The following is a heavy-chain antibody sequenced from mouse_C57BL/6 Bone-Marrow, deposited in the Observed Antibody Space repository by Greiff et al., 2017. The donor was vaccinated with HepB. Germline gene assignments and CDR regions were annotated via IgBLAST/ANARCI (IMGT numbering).Heavy chain of an antibody. V-gene: IGHV5-6*01. J-gene: IGHJ1*03. CDR2: ISSGGSYT. CDR3: ARQYYYGSRRDWYFDV. D-gene: IGHD1-1*01. Sequence: EVKLVESGGDLVKPGGSLKLSCAASGFTFSSYGMSWVRQTPDKRLEWVATISSGGSYTYYPDSVKGRFTISRDNAKNTLYLQMSILKSEDTAMYYCARQYYYGSRRDWYFDVWGTGTTVTVSS. CDR1: GFTFSSYG.